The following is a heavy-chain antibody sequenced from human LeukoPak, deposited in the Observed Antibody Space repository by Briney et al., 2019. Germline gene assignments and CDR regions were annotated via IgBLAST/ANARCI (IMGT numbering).Heavy chain of an antibody. D-gene: IGHD6-19*01. CDR3: ASQYSSGCIDY. CDR2: IYYSGST. J-gene: IGHJ4*02. CDR1: GGSISSGGYY. V-gene: IGHV4-31*03. Sequence: SETLSLTCTVSGGSISSGGYYWSWIRQHPGKGLEWIGYIYYSGSTYYNPPLKSRVTISVETSKNQFSLKLSSVTAADTAVYYCASQYSSGCIDYWGQGTLVTVSS.